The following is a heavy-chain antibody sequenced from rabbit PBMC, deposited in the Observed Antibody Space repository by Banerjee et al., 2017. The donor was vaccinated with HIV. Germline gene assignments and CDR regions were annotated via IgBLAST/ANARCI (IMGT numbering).Heavy chain of an antibody. CDR1: GIDFSSYYY. CDR2: IYADGSGYT. CDR3: ATDISGYYRGYGM. Sequence: QQQLEESGGGLVKPGGTLTLTCKASGIDFSSYYYMCWVRQAPGKGLEWIACIYADGSGYTYYASWAKGRFTISKTSSTTVTLQMTSLTAADTATYFCATDISGYYRGYGMWGQGTLVTVS. J-gene: IGHJ3*01. V-gene: IGHV1S45*01. D-gene: IGHD1-1*01.